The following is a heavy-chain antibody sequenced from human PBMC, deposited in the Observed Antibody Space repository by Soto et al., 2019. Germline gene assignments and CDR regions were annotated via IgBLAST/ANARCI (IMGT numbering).Heavy chain of an antibody. CDR2: INHSGST. D-gene: IGHD1-26*01. CDR1: GGSFSDYY. CDR3: VRGRAFMSRVAFDI. J-gene: IGHJ3*02. V-gene: IGHV4-34*02. Sequence: QVQLQQRGAGLLKPSETLSLTCAVLGGSFSDYYWTWIRQPPGKGLEWIGEINHSGSTSYNPSLKSRLTLSVDTSTKEFSLNLSSVTAADTAAYHCVRGRAFMSRVAFDIWVQGTMVTVSS.